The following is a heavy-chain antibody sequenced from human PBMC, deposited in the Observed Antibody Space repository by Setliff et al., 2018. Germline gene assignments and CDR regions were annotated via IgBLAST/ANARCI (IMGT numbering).Heavy chain of an antibody. V-gene: IGHV1-58*01. Sequence: GASVKVSCKASGFTFSSSTVQWVRQARGQCLEWIGWIVVGSGNTNYAQKFQGRVTITTDESTSTAYMELSSLRSEDTAVYYCARNYYGSGSYYLKVVYYYYGMDVWGQGTTVTVSS. CDR3: ARNYYGSGSYYLKVVYYYYGMDV. CDR1: GFTFSSST. CDR2: IVVGSGNT. J-gene: IGHJ6*02. D-gene: IGHD3-10*01.